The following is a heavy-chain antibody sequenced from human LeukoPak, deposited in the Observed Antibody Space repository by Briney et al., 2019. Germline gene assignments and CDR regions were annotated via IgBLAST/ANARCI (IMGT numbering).Heavy chain of an antibody. J-gene: IGHJ4*02. V-gene: IGHV3-23*01. D-gene: IGHD1-26*01. Sequence: GGSLRLSCAASGFTFSSYAMTWVRQAPGKGLEWVSVISGSGGTTYYADSVKGRLTISRDNSKNTLYLQMNSLRAEDTAVYYCAKIPTQFGRSLWGQGTLVTVSS. CDR1: GFTFSSYA. CDR2: ISGSGGTT. CDR3: AKIPTQFGRSL.